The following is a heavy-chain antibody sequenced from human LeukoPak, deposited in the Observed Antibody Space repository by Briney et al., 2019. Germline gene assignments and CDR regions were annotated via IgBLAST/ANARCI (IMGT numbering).Heavy chain of an antibody. CDR3: ARERGDDIVVVPAAPGMDV. Sequence: ASVKVSCKASGYTHTSYYMHWVRPAPGQGLDWMGLINPSGGSTSYAQKFQGRVTMTRVTSTSTVYMELSSLRSEDTAVYYCARERGDDIVVVPAAPGMDVWGKGTTVTVSS. J-gene: IGHJ6*04. CDR1: GYTHTSYY. V-gene: IGHV1-46*01. CDR2: INPSGGST. D-gene: IGHD2-2*01.